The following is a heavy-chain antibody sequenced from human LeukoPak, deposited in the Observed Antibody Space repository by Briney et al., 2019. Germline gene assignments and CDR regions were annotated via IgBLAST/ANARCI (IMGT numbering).Heavy chain of an antibody. CDR1: GGSISSYY. Sequence: PSETLSLTCTVSGGSISSYYWSWIRQPPGKGLEWIGYIYYSGSTNYNPSLKSRVTISVDTSKNQFSLELSSVTAADTAVYYCARVRDTEHGDYFDYWGQGTLVTVSS. CDR2: IYYSGST. D-gene: IGHD5-18*01. CDR3: ARVRDTEHGDYFDY. J-gene: IGHJ4*02. V-gene: IGHV4-59*01.